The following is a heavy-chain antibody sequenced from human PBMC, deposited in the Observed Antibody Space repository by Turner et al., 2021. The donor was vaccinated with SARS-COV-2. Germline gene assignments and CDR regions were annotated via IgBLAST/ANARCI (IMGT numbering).Heavy chain of an antibody. CDR1: GFTVSSNY. CDR3: ALSAAAGTGAFDY. CDR2: IYSGGST. V-gene: IGHV3-53*02. D-gene: IGHD6-13*01. J-gene: IGHJ4*02. Sequence: EVQLVETGGGVIQPGGSLRLSCAASGFTVSSNYMSWVRQAPGKGLEWVSVIYSGGSTYYADSVKGRFTISRDNSKNTLYLQMNSLRAEDTAVYYCALSAAAGTGAFDYWGQGTLVTVSS.